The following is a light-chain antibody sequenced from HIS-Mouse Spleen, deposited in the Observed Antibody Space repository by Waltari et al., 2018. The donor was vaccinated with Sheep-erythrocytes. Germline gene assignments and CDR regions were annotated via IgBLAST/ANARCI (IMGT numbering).Light chain of an antibody. Sequence: DIVMTQSPLSLPVTPGEPASISCRSSQSLLHSNGYNYLDWYLQKPGQSQQLLIYLGSNRASGVPDRFSGIGSGTDLTLKISRVEAEDVGVYYCMQALQTPIFTFGPGTKVDIK. CDR1: QSLLHSNGYNY. CDR2: LGS. CDR3: MQALQTPIFT. J-gene: IGKJ3*01. V-gene: IGKV2-28*01.